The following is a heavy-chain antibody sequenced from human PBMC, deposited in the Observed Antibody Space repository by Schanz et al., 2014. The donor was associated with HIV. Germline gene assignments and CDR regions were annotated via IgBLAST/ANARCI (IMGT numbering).Heavy chain of an antibody. CDR1: GFTFSTND. D-gene: IGHD1-26*01. Sequence: VQLVESGGGVVQPGRSLRLTCAASGFTFSTNDMHWVRQVPGKGLEWVSSISESGGRTYYADSVNGRFTISRDNSKNTLSLHMNSLRVEDTAVYYCAKAKGSYSATTFYFDFWGQGTLVTVSS. CDR3: AKAKGSYSATTFYFDF. V-gene: IGHV3-23*04. CDR2: ISESGGRT. J-gene: IGHJ4*02.